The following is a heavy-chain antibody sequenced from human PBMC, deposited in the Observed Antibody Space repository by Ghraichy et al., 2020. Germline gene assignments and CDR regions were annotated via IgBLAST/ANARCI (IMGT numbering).Heavy chain of an antibody. V-gene: IGHV3-23*01. CDR2: ISGNGGST. CDR1: GFTFSSYA. J-gene: IGHJ4*02. Sequence: GGSLRLSCAASGFTFSSYAMSWVRQAPGKGLEWVSAISGNGGSTYYADSVKGRFTISRDNSKNTLYLQMNSLRAEDTAVYYCAKATGYSSSWYAADWGQGTLVTVSS. CDR3: AKATGYSSSWYAAD. D-gene: IGHD6-13*01.